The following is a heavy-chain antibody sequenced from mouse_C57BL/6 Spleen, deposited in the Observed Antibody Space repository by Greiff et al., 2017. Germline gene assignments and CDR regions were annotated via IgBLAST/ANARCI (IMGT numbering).Heavy chain of an antibody. J-gene: IGHJ4*01. CDR1: GFSLTSYG. V-gene: IGHV2-5*01. CDR3: AKNPYDYVEEYAMDY. D-gene: IGHD2-4*01. Sequence: VKLMESGPGLVQPSPSLSIPCTVSGFSLTSYGVHWVRHSPGKGLEWLGVIWRGGSTDYNTAFMFRLSITKDNSKSQVFFKINSLQADDTAIYYCAKNPYDYVEEYAMDYWGQGTSVTVSS. CDR2: IWRGGST.